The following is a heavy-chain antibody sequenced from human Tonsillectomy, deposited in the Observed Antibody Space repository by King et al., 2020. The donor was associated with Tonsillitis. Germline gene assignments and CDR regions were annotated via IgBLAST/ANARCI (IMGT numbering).Heavy chain of an antibody. Sequence: QLQESGPGLVKPSETLSLTCTVSGGSISSYYWSWIRQPAGKGLEWIGRIYTSGSTNYNPSLKSRVTMSVDTSKNQFSLKLSSVTAADTAVYYCAREDVDHDYVWGSLGFDPWGQGTLVTVSS. CDR1: GGSISSYY. CDR3: AREDVDHDYVWGSLGFDP. J-gene: IGHJ5*02. CDR2: IYTSGST. D-gene: IGHD3-16*01. V-gene: IGHV4-4*07.